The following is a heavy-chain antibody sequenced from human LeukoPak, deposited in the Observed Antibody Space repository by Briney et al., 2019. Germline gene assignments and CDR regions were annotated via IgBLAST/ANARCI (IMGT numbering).Heavy chain of an antibody. V-gene: IGHV3-23*01. D-gene: IGHD3-22*01. CDR1: GFTFSSYA. CDR2: ISGSGGST. CDR3: AKRGRAVGYYDSSGFLSGLDY. Sequence: GGSLRLSCAASGFTFSSYAMSWVRQAPGKGLEWVSAISGSGGSTYYADSVKGRFTISRDNSKNTLYLQTNSLRAEDTAVYYCAKRGRAVGYYDSSGFLSGLDYWGQGTLVTVSS. J-gene: IGHJ4*02.